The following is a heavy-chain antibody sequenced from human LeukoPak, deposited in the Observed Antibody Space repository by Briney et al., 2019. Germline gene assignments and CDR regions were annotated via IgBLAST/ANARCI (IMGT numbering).Heavy chain of an antibody. CDR2: INWNGGST. J-gene: IGHJ5*02. D-gene: IGHD6-13*01. V-gene: IGHV3-20*01. Sequence: GGSLRLSCAASGFTFDDYGMSWVRQAPGKGLEWVSGINWNGGSTGYADSVKGRFTISRDNAKNSLYLQMNSLRAEDTALYHCARDREAAAGTYWFDPWDQGTLVTVSS. CDR3: ARDREAAAGTYWFDP. CDR1: GFTFDDYG.